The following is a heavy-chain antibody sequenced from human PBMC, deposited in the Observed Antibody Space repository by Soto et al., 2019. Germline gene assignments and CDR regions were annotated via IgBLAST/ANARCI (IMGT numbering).Heavy chain of an antibody. J-gene: IGHJ4*02. Sequence: QVHLVQSGAEVRKPGASVKVSCKGSGYTFTSYGIAWVRQAPGQGLEWMGWISAHNDNTNYAQKVQGRVTVTRDTSTSTAYMERRNRRSDDTAVDYCARGRYGDYWGQGALVTVSS. CDR1: GYTFTSYG. CDR2: ISAHNDNT. D-gene: IGHD1-1*01. CDR3: ARGRYGDY. V-gene: IGHV1-18*01.